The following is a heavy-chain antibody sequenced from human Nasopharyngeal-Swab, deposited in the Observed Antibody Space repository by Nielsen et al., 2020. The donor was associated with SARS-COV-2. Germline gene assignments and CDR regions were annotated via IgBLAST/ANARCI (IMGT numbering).Heavy chain of an antibody. J-gene: IGHJ4*02. Sequence: SETLSLTFSVSGCSISSVVYSWSWIRQHRGRGLEWLGYIYYIGSTYYNPSLKTRVTISVDTSKKQFSLKLSSVTAADTAVYYCARAHRITIFGLVSNFDYWGQGTLVTVSS. V-gene: IGHV4-31*03. CDR1: GCSISSVVYS. CDR2: IYYIGST. CDR3: ARAHRITIFGLVSNFDY. D-gene: IGHD3-3*01.